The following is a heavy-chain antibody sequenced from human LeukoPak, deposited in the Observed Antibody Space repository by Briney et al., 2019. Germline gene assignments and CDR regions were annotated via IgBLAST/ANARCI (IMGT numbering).Heavy chain of an antibody. CDR2: INQDVSQI. CDR3: AKLGYNSWDFDY. V-gene: IGHV3-7*01. CDR1: GFTFRSYW. Sequence: GGSLRLSCGASGFTFRSYWMSWVRQAPGKGLEWVATINQDVSQIKYVDSVKGRFTISRDNAKNSLYLQMNSLRAEDTAVYYCAKLGYNSWDFDYWCQGTVVTVSS. J-gene: IGHJ4*02. D-gene: IGHD6-13*01.